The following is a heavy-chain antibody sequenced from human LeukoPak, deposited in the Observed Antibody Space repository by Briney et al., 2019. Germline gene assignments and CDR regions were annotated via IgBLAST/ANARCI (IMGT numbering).Heavy chain of an antibody. CDR1: GFTFSDYY. J-gene: IGHJ4*02. D-gene: IGHD6-19*01. CDR2: ISSSDTYT. V-gene: IGHV3-11*06. Sequence: PGGSLRLSCAASGFTFSDYYMSWVRQAPGKGLEWVSYISSSDTYTNYADSVKGRFTISRDNAKNSLYLQMNSLRDEDTAVYYCARGPYSSGSSADYWGQGTLVTVSS. CDR3: ARGPYSSGSSADY.